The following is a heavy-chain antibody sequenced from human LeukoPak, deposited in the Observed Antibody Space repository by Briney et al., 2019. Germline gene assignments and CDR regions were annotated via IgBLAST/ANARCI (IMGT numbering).Heavy chain of an antibody. J-gene: IGHJ6*03. V-gene: IGHV7-4-1*02. CDR1: GYTFTSYA. D-gene: IGHD6-13*01. CDR2: INTNTGNP. Sequence: ASVKVSCKASGYTFTSYAMNWVRQAPGQGLEWMGWINTNTGNPTYAQGFTGRFVFSLDTSVSTAYLQISSLKAEDTAVYYCARDHSSSWSYYYYMDVWGKGTTVTVSS. CDR3: ARDHSSSWSYYYYMDV.